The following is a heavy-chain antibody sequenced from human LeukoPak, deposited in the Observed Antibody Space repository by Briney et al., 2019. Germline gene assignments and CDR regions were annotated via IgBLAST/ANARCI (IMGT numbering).Heavy chain of an antibody. Sequence: ASVKVSCKASGYTFTGYYMHWVRQAPGQGLEWMGGIIPILGIANYAQKFQGRVTITADKSTSTAYMELSSLRSEDTAVYYCARDLQEQQLANYFDYWGQGTLVTVSS. V-gene: IGHV1-69*10. J-gene: IGHJ4*02. CDR3: ARDLQEQQLANYFDY. D-gene: IGHD6-13*01. CDR2: IIPILGIA. CDR1: GYTFTGYY.